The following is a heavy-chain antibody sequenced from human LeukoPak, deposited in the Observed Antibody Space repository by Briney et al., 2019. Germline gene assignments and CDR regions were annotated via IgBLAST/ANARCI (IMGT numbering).Heavy chain of an antibody. J-gene: IGHJ4*02. V-gene: IGHV3-30-3*01. CDR1: GFTFSQYS. CDR2: VSHDGTQT. D-gene: IGHD5-24*01. Sequence: PGGSLRLSCAASGFTFSQYSMHWVRQGPVKGLESMAVVSHDGTQTYYAGSVKGRFTISRDNSKNTLLLQMNSLRAEDTAVYYCARDGGGGYNHIDFWGQGTLVTVSS. CDR3: ARDGGGGYNHIDF.